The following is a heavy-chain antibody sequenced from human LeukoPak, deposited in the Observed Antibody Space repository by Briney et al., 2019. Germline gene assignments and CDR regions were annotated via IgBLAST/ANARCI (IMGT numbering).Heavy chain of an antibody. CDR3: ATLPWDSSGYHRAILDY. CDR2: FDPEDGET. CDR1: GYTLTELS. V-gene: IGHV1-24*01. J-gene: IGHJ4*02. D-gene: IGHD3-22*01. Sequence: GASVKVSCKVSGYTLTELSMHWVRQAPGKGLEWMGGFDPEDGETIYAQKFQGRVTMTEDTSTDTAYMELSSLRSEDTAVYYCATLPWDSSGYHRAILDYWGQGTLVTVSS.